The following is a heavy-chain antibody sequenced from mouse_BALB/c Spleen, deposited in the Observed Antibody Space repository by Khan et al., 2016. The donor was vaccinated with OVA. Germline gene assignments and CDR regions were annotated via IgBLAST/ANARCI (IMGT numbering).Heavy chain of an antibody. D-gene: IGHD1-1*01. Sequence: QVQLKESGPGLVAPSQSLSITCTVSGFSLTTYGVHWVRQPPGKGLEWLGVIWAGGSTNYNSAPMSRLSISKDNSKSQAFINMNSVQTDDTAIYCCARDYYYGAWFAYWGQGTLVTVSA. CDR1: GFSLTTYG. V-gene: IGHV2-9*02. CDR2: IWAGGST. CDR3: ARDYYYGAWFAY. J-gene: IGHJ3*01.